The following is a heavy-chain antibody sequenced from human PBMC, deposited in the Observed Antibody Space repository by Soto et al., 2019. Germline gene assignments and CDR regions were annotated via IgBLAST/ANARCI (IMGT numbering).Heavy chain of an antibody. V-gene: IGHV1-69*01. CDR1: GDTFNSYA. D-gene: IGHD2-8*01. CDR3: ARGPTMVSHNWYFDL. CDR2: IIPIFHTA. Sequence: QVQLVQSGAEVKKPGSSVKVSCKASGDTFNSYAFSWVRQAPGQGLEWMGGIIPIFHTAKYAQKFQGRVTVTAYVSTSTVYMELSGLRSDDTAVYYCARGPTMVSHNWYFDLWGHGTLVTVSS. J-gene: IGHJ2*01.